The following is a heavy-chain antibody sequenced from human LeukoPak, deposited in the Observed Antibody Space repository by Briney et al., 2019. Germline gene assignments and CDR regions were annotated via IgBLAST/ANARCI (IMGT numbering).Heavy chain of an antibody. D-gene: IGHD2-21*01. Sequence: SQTLSLTCTVSGGSISSGDYYWRWIRQPPGTGLEWIGYIYYSGSTYYNPSLKSRVTISVDTSKNQFSLKLSSVTAADTAVYYCAREHGYYYMDVWGKGTTVTVSS. V-gene: IGHV4-30-4*08. CDR2: IYYSGST. J-gene: IGHJ6*03. CDR3: AREHGYYYMDV. CDR1: GGSISSGDYY.